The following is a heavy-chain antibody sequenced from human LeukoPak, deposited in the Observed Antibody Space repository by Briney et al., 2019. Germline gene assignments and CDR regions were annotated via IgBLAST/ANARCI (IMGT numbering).Heavy chain of an antibody. D-gene: IGHD3-10*01. CDR1: GFTFSDYY. J-gene: IGHJ6*03. CDR2: ISSSGTTI. Sequence: GGSLRLSCAASGFTFSDYYMSWIRQAPGKGLEWVSYISSSGTTIYYADSVKGRFTISRDNAKNSLYLQMNSLRAEDTAVYYCARVRKGFGEFSYYYYYMDVWGKGTTVTISS. V-gene: IGHV3-11*01. CDR3: ARVRKGFGEFSYYYYYMDV.